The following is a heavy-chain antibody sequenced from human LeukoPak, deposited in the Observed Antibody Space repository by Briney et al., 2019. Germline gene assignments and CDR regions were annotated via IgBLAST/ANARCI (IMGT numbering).Heavy chain of an antibody. Sequence: SQTLSLTCAISGDTVSVSNVAWNWIRQSPSRGLEWLGRTYYRSKWYNDYALSLKSRININADTSKNQFSLQMNSVTPEDTAVYYCARLEYYGTGRLYWFDTWGQGTLVTVSS. J-gene: IGHJ5*02. CDR2: TYYRSKWYN. CDR1: GDTVSVSNVA. D-gene: IGHD3-10*01. CDR3: ARLEYYGTGRLYWFDT. V-gene: IGHV6-1*01.